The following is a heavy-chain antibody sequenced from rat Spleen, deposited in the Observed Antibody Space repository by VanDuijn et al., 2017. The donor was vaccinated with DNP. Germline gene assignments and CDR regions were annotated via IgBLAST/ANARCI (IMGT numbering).Heavy chain of an antibody. CDR1: GFTFRDYY. J-gene: IGHJ1*01. Sequence: EVQLVESGGGLVQPGRSLKLSCAASGFTFRDYYMSWVRQAPTTGLEWVASIHPDGGSTYYRDYVKGRFTISSHAAKSTLYLQRNSLRSEYTPTYHCARRVYYYSETYWYIDFWCPGTMVPVSS. D-gene: IGHD1-1*01. CDR3: ARRVYYYSETYWYIDF. CDR2: IHPDGGST. V-gene: IGHV5-22*01.